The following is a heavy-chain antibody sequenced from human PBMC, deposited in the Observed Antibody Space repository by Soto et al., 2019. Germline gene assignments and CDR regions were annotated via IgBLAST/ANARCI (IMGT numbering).Heavy chain of an antibody. Sequence: ASVKVSCKTSGYTFTCYGISWVRQAPGQSLEWMGWITTEKSKTTYAQKFQDRVTMTTDTPTSTGYMELRSLRSDDTAMYYCATRYKAFDYWGEGTLVTXSS. J-gene: IGHJ4*02. CDR1: GYTFTCYG. CDR2: ITTEKSKT. V-gene: IGHV1-18*01. CDR3: ATRYKAFDY. D-gene: IGHD1-1*01.